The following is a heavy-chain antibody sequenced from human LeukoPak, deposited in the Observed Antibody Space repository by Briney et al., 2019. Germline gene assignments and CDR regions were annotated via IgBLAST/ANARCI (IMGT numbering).Heavy chain of an antibody. J-gene: IGHJ5*02. CDR2: INHSGST. V-gene: IGHV4-34*01. Sequence: SETLSLTCAVYGGSFSGYYWSWVRQPPGKGLEWIGEINHSGSTNYNPSLKRRVTISVDTSKNQFSLKLSSVTAADTAVYYCARDPGGYCTNGVCYSVWFDPWGQGTLVTVSS. CDR3: ARDPGGYCTNGVCYSVWFDP. CDR1: GGSFSGYY. D-gene: IGHD2-8*01.